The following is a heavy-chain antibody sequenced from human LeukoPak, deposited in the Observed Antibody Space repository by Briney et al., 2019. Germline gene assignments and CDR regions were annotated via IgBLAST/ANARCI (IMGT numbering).Heavy chain of an antibody. V-gene: IGHV1-8*01. CDR2: MNPNSGNT. D-gene: IGHD3-10*01. CDR3: ARGNEITMVRGVIILPVMDV. Sequence: ASVKVSCKASGYTFTSYDINWVRQATGQGLEWMGWMNPNSGNTGYAQKFQGRVTMTRNTSISTAYMELSSLRSEDTAVYYCARGNEITMVRGVIILPVMDVWGKGTTVTISS. CDR1: GYTFTSYD. J-gene: IGHJ6*03.